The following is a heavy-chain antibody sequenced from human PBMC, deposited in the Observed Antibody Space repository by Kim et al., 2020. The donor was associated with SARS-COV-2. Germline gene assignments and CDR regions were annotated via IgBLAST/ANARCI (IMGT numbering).Heavy chain of an antibody. Sequence: GGSLRLSCAASGFTVSSNYMSWVRQAPGKGLEWVSVIYSGGSTYYADSAKGRFTISRDNSKNTRYLQMNSLRAEDTAAYYCATEYDFWSGYYPQFYYYGRDVWGEDTRVTVSS. CDR1: GFTVSSNY. D-gene: IGHD3-3*01. CDR2: IYSGGST. J-gene: IGHJ6*04. CDR3: ATEYDFWSGYYPQFYYYGRDV. V-gene: IGHV3-53*01.